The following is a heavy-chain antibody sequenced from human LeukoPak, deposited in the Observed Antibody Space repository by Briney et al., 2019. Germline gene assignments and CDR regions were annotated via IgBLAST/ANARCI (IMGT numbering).Heavy chain of an antibody. V-gene: IGHV3-9*01. CDR3: AKAKLIGWQGGYSYQSGFFDY. CDR1: GFTFDDYA. D-gene: IGHD5-18*01. J-gene: IGHJ4*02. CDR2: ISWNSGSI. Sequence: GGSLRLSCAASGFTFDDYAMHWVRQAPGKGLEWVSGISWNSGSIGYADSVKGRFTISRDNAKNSLYLQMNSLRAEDTALYYCAKAKLIGWQGGYSYQSGFFDYWGQGTLVTVSS.